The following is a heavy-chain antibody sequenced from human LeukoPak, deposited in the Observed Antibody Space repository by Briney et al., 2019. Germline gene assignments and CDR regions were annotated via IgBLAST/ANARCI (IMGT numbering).Heavy chain of an antibody. D-gene: IGHD2-2*01. J-gene: IGHJ3*02. V-gene: IGHV5-10-1*01. CDR2: IDPSDSYT. CDR3: ARRQLRDAFDI. CDR1: GYSFTTYW. Sequence: GESLKISCKASGYSFTTYWISWVRQMPGKGLEWMGRIDPSDSYTNYSASFQGHVTISADKSVSTAYLQWSSLKASDTAIYYCARRQLRDAFDIWGQGTMVSVST.